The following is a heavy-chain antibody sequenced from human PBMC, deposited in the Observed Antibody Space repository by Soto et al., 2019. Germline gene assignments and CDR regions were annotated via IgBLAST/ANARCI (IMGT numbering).Heavy chain of an antibody. CDR2: IYYSGST. D-gene: IGHD3-9*01. CDR3: ARGEDYDILTGRNWFDP. V-gene: IGHV4-59*01. J-gene: IGHJ5*02. CDR1: GGSISSYY. Sequence: SETLSLTCAVSGGSISSYYWSWIRQPPGKGLEWIGYIYYSGSTNYNPSLKSRVTISVDTSKNQFSLKLSSVTAADTAVYYCARGEDYDILTGRNWFDPWGQGTLVTVSS.